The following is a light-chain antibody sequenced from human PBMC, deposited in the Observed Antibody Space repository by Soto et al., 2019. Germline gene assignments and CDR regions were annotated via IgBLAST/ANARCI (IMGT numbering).Light chain of an antibody. V-gene: IGKV3D-20*02. CDR3: QQRSDWFT. J-gene: IGKJ5*01. Sequence: EIVLTQSPGTLSSSPGETAALSCRASQSVGSSFLPWCPRKPGQAPRLLIYDASNRATGIPVRFSGSGSGTDFTLTISSLEPEDFGLYYCQQRSDWFTFGQGTRLEIK. CDR2: DAS. CDR1: QSVGSSF.